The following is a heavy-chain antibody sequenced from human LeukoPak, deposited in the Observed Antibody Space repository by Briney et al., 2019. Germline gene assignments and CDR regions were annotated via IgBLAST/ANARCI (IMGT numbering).Heavy chain of an antibody. D-gene: IGHD6-19*01. V-gene: IGHV3-23*01. CDR2: SSGSGGST. J-gene: IGHJ4*02. Sequence: SRGSLRLPCAAPGFTFGGSAMSWVRQAQGKGLEWVSASSGSGGSTYYGDSVKGRFTISRDNSKNTLYLQMNSLRAEDTAIYYCAKLSPSSGWPYDFDYWGQGTLVTASS. CDR3: AKLSPSSGWPYDFDY. CDR1: GFTFGGSA.